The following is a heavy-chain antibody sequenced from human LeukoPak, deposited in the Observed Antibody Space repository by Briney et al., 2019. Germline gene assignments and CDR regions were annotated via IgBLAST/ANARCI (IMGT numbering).Heavy chain of an antibody. D-gene: IGHD3-22*01. Sequence: GGSLRLSCAVSGFRVSDYYMSWVRQAPGKGLEWVSVISGSGGYTYYADSVEGRFTISRDNSKNTLYLQMNSLRDEDTAAYYCAKRGYDTSGYYGYFDYWGQGILVTVSS. CDR2: ISGSGGYT. J-gene: IGHJ4*02. CDR1: GFRVSDYY. V-gene: IGHV3-23*01. CDR3: AKRGYDTSGYYGYFDY.